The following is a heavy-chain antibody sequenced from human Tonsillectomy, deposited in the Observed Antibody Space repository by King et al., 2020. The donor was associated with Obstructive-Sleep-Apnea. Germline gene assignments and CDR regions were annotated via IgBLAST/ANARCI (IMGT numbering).Heavy chain of an antibody. CDR1: GFTFSSYS. Sequence: VQLVESGGGLVQPGGSLRLSCAASGFTFSSYSMNWVRQAPGKGLEWVSYISSSSITIYYADSVKGRFTISRDNAKNSLYLQMNSLRAEDTAVYYCARVLGLDYWGQGTLVTVSS. D-gene: IGHD7-27*01. CDR3: ARVLGLDY. J-gene: IGHJ4*02. V-gene: IGHV3-48*04. CDR2: ISSSSITI.